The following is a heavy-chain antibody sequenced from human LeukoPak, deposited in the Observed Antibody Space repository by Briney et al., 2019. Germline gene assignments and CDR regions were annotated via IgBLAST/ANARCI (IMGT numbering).Heavy chain of an antibody. J-gene: IGHJ3*02. CDR1: GGSISSSSYY. CDR2: IYYSGST. CDR3: AREPPYRTFWPLCGGDCSYAFDI. Sequence: SETLSLTCTVSGGSISSSSYYWGWIRQPPGKGLEWIGSIYYSGSTYYNPSLKSRVTISVDTSKNQFSLKLSSVTAADTAVYYCAREPPYRTFWPLCGGDCSYAFDIWGQGTMVTVSS. V-gene: IGHV4-39*07. D-gene: IGHD2-21*02.